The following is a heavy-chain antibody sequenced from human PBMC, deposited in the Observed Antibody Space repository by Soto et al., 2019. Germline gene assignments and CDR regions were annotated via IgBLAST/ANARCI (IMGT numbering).Heavy chain of an antibody. Sequence: GGSLRLSCAASGFTFSSYGMHWVRQAPGKGLEWVAVISYDGSNKYYADSVKGRFTISRDNSKNTLYLQMNSLRAEDTAVYYCAKVPAGDYARWIFDYPGQGTRVTVSS. V-gene: IGHV3-30*18. CDR3: AKVPAGDYARWIFDY. CDR2: ISYDGSNK. J-gene: IGHJ4*02. D-gene: IGHD4-17*01. CDR1: GFTFSSYG.